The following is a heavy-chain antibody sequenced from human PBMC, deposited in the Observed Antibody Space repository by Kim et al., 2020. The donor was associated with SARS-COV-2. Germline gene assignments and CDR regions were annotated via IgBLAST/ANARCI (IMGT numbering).Heavy chain of an antibody. Sequence: SETLSLTCTVSGGSISNYYWSWIRQLPGKGLEWVGYIYYRGSTNYNPPLKSRVTISVETSKNQFSLKRSSVTAADTAVYYCARTRTTFPYYSYYGMDVWGQGTTVTVSS. CDR2: IYYRGST. J-gene: IGHJ6*02. CDR1: GGSISNYY. D-gene: IGHD1-7*01. CDR3: ARTRTTFPYYSYYGMDV. V-gene: IGHV4-59*13.